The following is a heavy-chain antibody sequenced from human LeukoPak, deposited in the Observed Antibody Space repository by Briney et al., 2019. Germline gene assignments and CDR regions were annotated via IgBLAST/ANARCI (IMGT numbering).Heavy chain of an antibody. CDR2: ISSSSSTI. Sequence: GGSLRLSCAASGFTFSSYSMNWVRQAPGKGLEWVSYISSSSSTIYYADSVQGRFTISRDNAKNTLYLQMNSVRAEDTAVYYCATDRGGWTTWGQGTLVTVSS. CDR1: GFTFSSYS. D-gene: IGHD3-10*01. V-gene: IGHV3-48*04. CDR3: ATDRGGWTT. J-gene: IGHJ5*02.